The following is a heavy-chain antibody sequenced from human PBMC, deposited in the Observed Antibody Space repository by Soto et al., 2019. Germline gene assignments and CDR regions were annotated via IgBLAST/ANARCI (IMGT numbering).Heavy chain of an antibody. CDR1: GPTFSTYG. Sequence: DVQLVESGGGLVKPGGSLRLSCVASGPTFSTYGMNWIRQTPGKGLEWVSSITSSGSYIHYADSVQGRFTVSRDNAKNSMYLQMNSRGVEDTAVYFCARDESAGSSTSNWGQGTLVTVSS. CDR2: ITSSGSYI. V-gene: IGHV3-21*01. CDR3: ARDESAGSSTSN. D-gene: IGHD2-2*01. J-gene: IGHJ4*02.